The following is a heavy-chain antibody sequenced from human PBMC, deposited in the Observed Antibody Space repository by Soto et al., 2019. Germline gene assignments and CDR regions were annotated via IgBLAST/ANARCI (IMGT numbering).Heavy chain of an antibody. CDR1: GGSISSSSYY. D-gene: IGHD1-26*01. CDR2: IYYSGST. J-gene: IGHJ4*02. V-gene: IGHV4-39*01. Sequence: SETLSLTCTVSGGSISSSSYYWGWIRQPPGKGLGWIGSIYYSGSTNYNPSLKSRVTISVDTSKNQFSLKLNSVTAADTAVYYCARYVVSGSYFDDYWGQGTLVTVSS. CDR3: ARYVVSGSYFDDY.